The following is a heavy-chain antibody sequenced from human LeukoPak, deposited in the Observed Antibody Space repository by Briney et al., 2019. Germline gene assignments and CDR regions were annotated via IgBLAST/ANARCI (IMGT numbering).Heavy chain of an antibody. CDR3: ASSRGYSYGYYFDY. CDR2: IWYDGSNK. D-gene: IGHD5-18*01. Sequence: GRSLRLSCAASGFTFSSYGMHWVRQAPGKGLEWVAVIWYDGSNKYYADSVKGRFTISRDNSKNTLYLQMNSLRAEDTAVYYCASSRGYSYGYYFDYWGQGTLVTVSS. J-gene: IGHJ4*02. V-gene: IGHV3-33*01. CDR1: GFTFSSYG.